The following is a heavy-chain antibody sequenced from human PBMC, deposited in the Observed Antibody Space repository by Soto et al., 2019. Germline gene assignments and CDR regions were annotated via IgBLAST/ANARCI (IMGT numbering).Heavy chain of an antibody. Sequence: EVQLLESGGGLVQPGGSLRLSCVGSGFTFSSYAMCWVRQAPGKGLEWVSAISGNGGFTYYADSVKGRFTISRDNSKTPMYLQMNSVRAADTAVYYCAKAYYDCPRALDYWGQGTLVTVSS. V-gene: IGHV3-23*01. CDR3: AKAYYDCPRALDY. CDR2: ISGNGGFT. D-gene: IGHD3-22*01. J-gene: IGHJ4*02. CDR1: GFTFSSYA.